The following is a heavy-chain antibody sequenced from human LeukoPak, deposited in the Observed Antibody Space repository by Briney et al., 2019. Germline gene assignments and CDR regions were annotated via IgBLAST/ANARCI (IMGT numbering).Heavy chain of an antibody. V-gene: IGHV4-39*01. J-gene: IGHJ1*01. Sequence: SETLSLTCTVSGGSISSSSYYWGWIRQPPGKGLEWIGSIYYSGSTYYNPSLKSRVTISVDTSKNQFSLKLSSVTAADTAVYYWARHSVGYSRGWGYFQHWGQGTLVTVSS. CDR3: ARHSVGYSRGWGYFQH. CDR2: IYYSGST. CDR1: GGSISSSSYY. D-gene: IGHD6-19*01.